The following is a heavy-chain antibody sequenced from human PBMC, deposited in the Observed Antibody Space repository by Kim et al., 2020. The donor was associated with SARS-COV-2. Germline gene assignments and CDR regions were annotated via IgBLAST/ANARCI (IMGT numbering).Heavy chain of an antibody. V-gene: IGHV3-30-3*01. D-gene: IGHD2-8*01. CDR3: AREGGRGNDYLDY. CDR1: GFTFSSYA. CDR2: ISYDGSNK. Sequence: GGSLRLSCAASGFTFSSYAMHWVRQAPGKGLEWVAVISYDGSNKYYADSVKGRFTISRDNSKNTLYLQMNSLRAEDTAVYYCAREGGRGNDYLDYWGQGT. J-gene: IGHJ4*02.